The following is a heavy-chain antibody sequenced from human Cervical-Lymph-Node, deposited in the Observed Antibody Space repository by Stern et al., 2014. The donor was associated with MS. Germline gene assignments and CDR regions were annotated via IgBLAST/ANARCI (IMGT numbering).Heavy chain of an antibody. CDR2: INPSGGST. D-gene: IGHD6-19*01. CDR1: GYTFTSYF. Sequence: VQLVESGAEVKKPGASVKVSCKASGYTFTSYFVHWVRQAPGQGLEWMGIINPSGGSTNYAQKFQGRISMTRDTSTSTVYMELSSLRSEDTAVYFCAFGLSVAVGDPWGQGTLVTVSS. V-gene: IGHV1-46*03. J-gene: IGHJ5*02. CDR3: AFGLSVAVGDP.